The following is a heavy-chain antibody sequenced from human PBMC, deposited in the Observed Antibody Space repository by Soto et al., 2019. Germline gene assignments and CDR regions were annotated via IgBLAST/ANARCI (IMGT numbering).Heavy chain of an antibody. Sequence: QVQLVQSGAEVKKPGASVKVSCKASGYTFTSYGINWVRQAPGQGLEWMGWISAYNGNTHYAQKLQGRVTMTTDTSTSTAYKELRSLRSDDTALYYCARVHRGYDFAYWGQGTLVTVSS. CDR3: ARVHRGYDFAY. CDR1: GYTFTSYG. V-gene: IGHV1-18*01. CDR2: ISAYNGNT. D-gene: IGHD5-12*01. J-gene: IGHJ4*02.